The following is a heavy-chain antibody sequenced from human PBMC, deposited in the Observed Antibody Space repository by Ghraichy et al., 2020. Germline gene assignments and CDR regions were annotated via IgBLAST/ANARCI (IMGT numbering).Heavy chain of an antibody. D-gene: IGHD3-3*01. CDR1: GFTFSSYW. CDR2: IKQHATEK. V-gene: IGHV3-7*03. J-gene: IGHJ4*02. CDR3: ARDYGPNDFWSGYYAN. Sequence: GGSLRLSCAASGFTFSSYWMSWVRQAPGKGLEWVANIKQHATEKYYVDSVKGRFTISRDDAKELLYLQMNSLRVEDTAVYYCARDYGPNDFWSGYYANWGQGALVTVSS.